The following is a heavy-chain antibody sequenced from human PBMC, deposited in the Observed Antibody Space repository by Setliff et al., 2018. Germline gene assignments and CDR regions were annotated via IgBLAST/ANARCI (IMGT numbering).Heavy chain of an antibody. CDR1: GFTFSSYA. D-gene: IGHD2-8*01. J-gene: IGHJ4*02. CDR2: ISSSSSTI. CDR3: ARNGGLDY. V-gene: IGHV3-48*01. Sequence: GGSLRLSCAASGFTFSSYAMSWVRQAPGKGLEWVSYISSSSSTIYYADSVKGRFTISRDNAKNSLYLQMNSLRAEDTAVYYCARNGGLDYWGQGALVTVSS.